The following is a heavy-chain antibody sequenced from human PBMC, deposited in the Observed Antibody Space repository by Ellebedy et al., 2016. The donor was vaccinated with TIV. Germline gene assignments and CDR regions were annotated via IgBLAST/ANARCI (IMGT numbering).Heavy chain of an antibody. CDR1: GFTFSSYA. J-gene: IGHJ6*02. CDR3: ARGNEGGVRGVIITTYYYYYYGMDV. D-gene: IGHD3-10*01. V-gene: IGHV3-21*01. CDR2: INDISSHI. Sequence: GESLKISCAASGFTFSSYAMNWVRQAPGKGLEWVSSINDISSHIYYADSLRGRFTISRDNAKNSLFLQMNSLRAEDTAVYYCARGNEGGVRGVIITTYYYYYYGMDVWGQGTTVTVSS.